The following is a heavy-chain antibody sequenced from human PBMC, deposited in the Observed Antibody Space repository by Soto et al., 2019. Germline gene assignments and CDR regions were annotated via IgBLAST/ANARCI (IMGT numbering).Heavy chain of an antibody. V-gene: IGHV3-74*01. Sequence: EVQLVESGGGLVQPGGSLRLSCAASGFTFSNNWMHWVRQAPGKGLVWVSRINSDGSTKNYADSVKGRFIVSRDNAKNTLFLQMNSLRAEDTAMYYCARDIDSSTWGQGTLVTVSS. CDR1: GFTFSNNW. D-gene: IGHD6-13*01. J-gene: IGHJ5*02. CDR3: ARDIDSST. CDR2: INSDGSTK.